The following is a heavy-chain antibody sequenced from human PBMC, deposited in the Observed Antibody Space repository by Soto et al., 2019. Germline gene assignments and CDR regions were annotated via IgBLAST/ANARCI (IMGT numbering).Heavy chain of an antibody. CDR1: GGSISRYY. Sequence: PSETLSLTCTVSGGSISRYYWSWIRQPPGKGLEWIGYLYNTGSTIYNPSLKSRVTISVDTSKNQFSLKLSSVTAADTAVYYCASCITMIAINWFDPWGQGTLVTVSS. D-gene: IGHD3-22*01. V-gene: IGHV4-59*12. J-gene: IGHJ5*02. CDR2: LYNTGST. CDR3: ASCITMIAINWFDP.